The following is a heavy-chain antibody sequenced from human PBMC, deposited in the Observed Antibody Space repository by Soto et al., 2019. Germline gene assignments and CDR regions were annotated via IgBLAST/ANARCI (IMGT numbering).Heavy chain of an antibody. J-gene: IGHJ6*02. D-gene: IGHD3-10*01. Sequence: PGGSLRLSCAASGFTFSSYWMSWVRQAPGKGLEWVANIKQDGSEKYYVDSVKGRFTISRDNAKNSLYLQMNSLRAEDTAVYYCARDGPGSYYRPFYYYGMDVWGQGTTVTVSS. CDR3: ARDGPGSYYRPFYYYGMDV. CDR2: IKQDGSEK. V-gene: IGHV3-7*03. CDR1: GFTFSSYW.